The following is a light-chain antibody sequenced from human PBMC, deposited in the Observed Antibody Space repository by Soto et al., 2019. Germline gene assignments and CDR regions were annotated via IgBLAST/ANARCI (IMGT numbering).Light chain of an antibody. J-gene: IGLJ2*01. CDR1: SSNIGAGYD. Sequence: QSVLTQPPSVSGAPGQRVTISRTGSSSNIGAGYDVHWYQQLPGTAPKLLIYGNSNRPSGVPDRFSGSKSGTSASLAITGLQAEDEADYYSLSYDSSLRGSVFGGGTKLTVL. V-gene: IGLV1-40*01. CDR2: GNS. CDR3: LSYDSSLRGSV.